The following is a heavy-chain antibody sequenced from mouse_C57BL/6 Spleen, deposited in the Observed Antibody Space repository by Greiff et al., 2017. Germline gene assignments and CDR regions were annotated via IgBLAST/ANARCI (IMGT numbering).Heavy chain of an antibody. CDR1: GYTFTSYW. CDR3: ARANYYGSSSAWFAD. Sequence: QVQLQQPGAELVMPGASVKLSCKASGYTFTSYWMHWVKQRPGQGLEWIGEIDPSDSYTNYNQKFKGKSTLTVDKSSSTAYMQLSSLTSEDSAVYYCARANYYGSSSAWFADWGQGTLVTVSA. CDR2: IDPSDSYT. V-gene: IGHV1-69*01. J-gene: IGHJ3*01. D-gene: IGHD1-1*01.